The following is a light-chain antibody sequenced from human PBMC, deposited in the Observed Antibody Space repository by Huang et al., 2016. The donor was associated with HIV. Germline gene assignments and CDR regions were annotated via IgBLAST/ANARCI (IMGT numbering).Light chain of an antibody. V-gene: IGKV3-15*01. J-gene: IGKJ2*01. CDR2: DES. CDR3: QQYNNWPPEVT. CDR1: ESISSN. Sequence: EVVMTQSPATLSMSPGERVTLSCRASESISSNLAWYQQKPGQAPRPLIYDESTRATGIPARFSGSGSGTEFTLTISSLQSEDFALYYCQQYNNWPPEVTFGQGTKLEI.